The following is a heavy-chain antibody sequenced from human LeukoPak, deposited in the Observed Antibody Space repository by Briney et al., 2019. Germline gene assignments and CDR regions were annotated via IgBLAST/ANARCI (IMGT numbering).Heavy chain of an antibody. V-gene: IGHV3-21*01. CDR1: GFTFSGYS. CDR3: ARDLGGDHDY. D-gene: IGHD2-21*02. CDR2: ISSSSSYI. J-gene: IGHJ4*02. Sequence: TGGSLRLSCAASGFTFSGYSMNWVRQAPGKGLEWVSSISSSSSYIYYADSVKGRFTISRDNAKNSLYLQMNSLRAEDTAVYYCARDLGGDHDYWGQGTLVTVSS.